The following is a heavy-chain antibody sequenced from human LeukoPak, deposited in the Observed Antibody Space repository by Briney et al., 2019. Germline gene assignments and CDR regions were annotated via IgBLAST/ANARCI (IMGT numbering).Heavy chain of an antibody. Sequence: GGSLRLSCAASGFTFSSYWMSWVRQAPGKGLEWVANIKQDGSEKYSKNSLYLQMNSLRAEDTAVYYCARRAGYSSGWYGYYYYYYMDVWGKGTTVTISS. CDR3: ARRAGYSSGWYGYYYYYYMDV. V-gene: IGHV3-7*01. CDR1: GFTFSSYW. J-gene: IGHJ6*03. D-gene: IGHD6-19*01. CDR2: IKQDGSEK.